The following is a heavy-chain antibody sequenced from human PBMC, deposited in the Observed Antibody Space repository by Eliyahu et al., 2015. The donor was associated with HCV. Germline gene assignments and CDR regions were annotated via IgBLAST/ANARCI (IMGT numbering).Heavy chain of an antibody. D-gene: IGHD2-2*01. V-gene: IGHV3-15*01. CDR1: XLTFSNAW. CDR2: XKSKTDGETT. J-gene: IGHJ6*02. Sequence: EVQLVXSGGGLVKPGGSLRLSCAVSXLTFSNAWXSWVXXAPGKGLEWVGRXKSKTDGETTDYAAPVKGRFTILRDDSKNTLYLQMNSLKTEDTAVYYCTTSEMGWYQLLLIDYYYYGMDVWGQGTTVTVSS. CDR3: TTSEMGWYQLLLIDYYYYGMDV.